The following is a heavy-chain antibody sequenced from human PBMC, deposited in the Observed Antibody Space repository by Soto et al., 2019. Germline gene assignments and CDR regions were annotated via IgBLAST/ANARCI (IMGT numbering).Heavy chain of an antibody. CDR1: GCSISNYY. D-gene: IGHD2-2*01. Sequence: PSETLSLTGRVSGCSISNYYWSWIRQPPGKGLEWIGYIYYSGSSNYNPSLESRVTISVDTSKNHFSLKLGSVTPADTAVYYCAGRRSSATAPFEYWGQGALVTV. J-gene: IGHJ4*02. V-gene: IGHV4-59*01. CDR2: IYYSGSS. CDR3: AGRRSSATAPFEY.